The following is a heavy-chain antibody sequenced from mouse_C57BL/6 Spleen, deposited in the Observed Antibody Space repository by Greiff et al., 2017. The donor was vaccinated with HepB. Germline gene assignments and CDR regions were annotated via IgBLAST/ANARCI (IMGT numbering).Heavy chain of an antibody. CDR3: ASYGNYPDWFAY. CDR1: GFSLTSYG. V-gene: IGHV2-2*01. CDR2: IWSGGST. Sequence: VHLVESGPGLVQPSQSLSITCTVSGFSLTSYGVHWVRQSPGKGLEWLGVIWSGGSTDYNAAFISRLSISKDNSKSQVFFKMNSLQADDTAIYYCASYGNYPDWFAYWGQGTLVTVSA. D-gene: IGHD2-1*01. J-gene: IGHJ3*01.